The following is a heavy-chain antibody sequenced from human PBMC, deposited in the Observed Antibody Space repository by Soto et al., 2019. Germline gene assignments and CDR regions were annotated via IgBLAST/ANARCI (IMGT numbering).Heavy chain of an antibody. V-gene: IGHV3-21*06. J-gene: IGHJ4*02. D-gene: IGHD3-10*01. CDR1: GFTFSTYS. CDR2: ISSGSNNI. Sequence: EVQLVESGGGLVKPGGSLRLSCAASGFTFSTYSMIWVRQAPGKGLEWVSYISSGSNNIYYADSVKGRFTISRDNAKNSLYLQMNSLRAEDTAVYYCARDRGSMVRDYFDYWGQGTLVTVSS. CDR3: ARDRGSMVRDYFDY.